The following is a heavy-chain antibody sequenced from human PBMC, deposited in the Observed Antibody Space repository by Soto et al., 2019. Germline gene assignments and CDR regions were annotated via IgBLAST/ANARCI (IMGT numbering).Heavy chain of an antibody. CDR2: ISGSGGST. Sequence: EVQLLESGGGLVQPGGSLRLSCAASGFTFSSYAMSWVRQAPGKGLEWVSAISGSGGSTYYADSVKGRFTISRDNSKNTLYMQMNSLSAEDTAVDYCAKDLAVTPMHWGQGTLVTVSS. CDR1: GFTFSSYA. D-gene: IGHD4-17*01. V-gene: IGHV3-23*01. J-gene: IGHJ4*02. CDR3: AKDLAVTPMH.